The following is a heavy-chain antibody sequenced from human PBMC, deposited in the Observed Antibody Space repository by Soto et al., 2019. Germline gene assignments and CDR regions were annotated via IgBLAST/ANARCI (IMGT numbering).Heavy chain of an antibody. D-gene: IGHD1-1*01. J-gene: IGHJ2*01. Sequence: GGSLRLSCAASGFTVSSNYMSWVRQAPGKGLEWVSVIYRGGSTYYADSVKGRFTISRDNSKNTLYLQMNSLRAEDTAVYYCARDQLDDWYFDLWGRGTLVTVSS. CDR1: GFTVSSNY. CDR2: IYRGGST. V-gene: IGHV3-66*02. CDR3: ARDQLDDWYFDL.